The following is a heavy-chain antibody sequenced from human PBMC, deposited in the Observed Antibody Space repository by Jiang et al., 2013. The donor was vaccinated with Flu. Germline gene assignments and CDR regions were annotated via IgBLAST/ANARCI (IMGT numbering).Heavy chain of an antibody. CDR3: ARDWTIHNWFDP. CDR2: IWYDGSNK. Sequence: VQLLESGGGVVQPGRSLRLSCAASGFTFSSYGMHWVRQAPGKGLEWVAVIWYDGSNKYYGDSVKGRFTISRDNSKNTLYLQMNSLRAEDTAVYYCARDWTIHNWFDPWGQGPWSPSPQ. J-gene: IGHJ5*02. D-gene: IGHD3/OR15-3a*01. V-gene: IGHV3-33*01. CDR1: GFTFSSYG.